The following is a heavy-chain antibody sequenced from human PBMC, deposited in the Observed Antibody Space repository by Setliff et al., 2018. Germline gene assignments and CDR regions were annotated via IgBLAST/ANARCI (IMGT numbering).Heavy chain of an antibody. CDR2: ISPYNGDT. Sequence: GASVKVSCKASGYTFSSYAISWVRQAPGQGLEWMGWISPYNGDTDYAQQFQGRVTMTADTSTNTAYMGLRSLRSDDTAVYYCARVGMGRPWNRGAGDYWGQGTLVTVSS. CDR1: GYTFSSYA. D-gene: IGHD1-26*01. J-gene: IGHJ4*02. V-gene: IGHV1-18*01. CDR3: ARVGMGRPWNRGAGDY.